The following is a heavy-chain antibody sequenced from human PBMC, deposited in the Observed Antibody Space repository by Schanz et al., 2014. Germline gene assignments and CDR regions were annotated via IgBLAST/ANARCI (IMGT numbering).Heavy chain of an antibody. V-gene: IGHV3-7*03. CDR3: AKKGGDYGSGSYQIIDD. CDR2: IKHDGSEK. CDR1: GFAFDTYW. J-gene: IGHJ4*02. D-gene: IGHD3-10*01. Sequence: EVQLVESGGGLVQPGGSLRLSCAASGFAFDTYWMSWVRQAPGKGLEWVANIKHDGSEKYYVDSVKGRFTISRDNAKNSMYLEMNSLRADDTAVYYCAKKGGDYGSGSYQIIDDWGQGTLVTVSS.